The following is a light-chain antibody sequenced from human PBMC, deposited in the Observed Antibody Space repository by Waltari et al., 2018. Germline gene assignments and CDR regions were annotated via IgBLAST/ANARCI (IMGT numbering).Light chain of an antibody. CDR2: GNN. Sequence: QAALPQPPPASPTPGHFSPTSCSGRSPNTVCNSLNCYQQLPGPAPRLLSYGNNQRPSGVPDRFSGSKSGTSASLAISGLQSEDEAEYYCEAWDDSRSGHVVFGGGTKLTVL. CDR1: SPNTVCNS. CDR3: EAWDDSRSGHVV. V-gene: IGLV1-44*01. J-gene: IGLJ2*01.